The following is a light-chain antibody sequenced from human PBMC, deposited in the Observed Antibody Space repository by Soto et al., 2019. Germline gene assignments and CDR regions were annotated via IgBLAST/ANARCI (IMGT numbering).Light chain of an antibody. J-gene: IGKJ5*01. V-gene: IGKV1-39*01. CDR1: ESINRH. CDR2: AAS. Sequence: DITMTQSPSSLSASVGDRVTITCRASESINRHLNWYQQKPGKAPKLLIYAASSLQNGVPSRFSGSGSGTDFTLTISNLQPEDFATYYCQQSYSTLSITFGQGTRLEIK. CDR3: QQSYSTLSIT.